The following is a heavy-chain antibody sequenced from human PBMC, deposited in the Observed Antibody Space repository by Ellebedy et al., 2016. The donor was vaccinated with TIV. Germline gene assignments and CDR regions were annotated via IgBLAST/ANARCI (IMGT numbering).Heavy chain of an antibody. D-gene: IGHD5-18*01. V-gene: IGHV1-69*05. CDR3: ARYSYGDFDY. CDR1: GGTFSSYA. Sequence: ASVKVSCKASGGTFSSYAISWVRQAPGQGLEWMGGIIPIFGTANYAQKFQGRVTMTTDTSTSTAYMELRRLRSDDTAVYYCARYSYGDFDYWGQGTLVTVSS. CDR2: IIPIFGTA. J-gene: IGHJ4*02.